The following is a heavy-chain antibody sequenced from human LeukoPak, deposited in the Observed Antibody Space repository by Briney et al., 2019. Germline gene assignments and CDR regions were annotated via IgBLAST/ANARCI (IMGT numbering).Heavy chain of an antibody. D-gene: IGHD2-2*01. V-gene: IGHV3-74*01. Sequence: GGSLRLSCAASGFTLSGYWMYWVRQAPGKGLVWVSRINTDGSTTNYADSVKGRFTISRDNAKNTLFLQMNSLRLEDTAVYYCARGTRGFDPWGQGTLVTVSS. CDR2: INTDGSTT. CDR1: GFTLSGYW. CDR3: ARGTRGFDP. J-gene: IGHJ5*02.